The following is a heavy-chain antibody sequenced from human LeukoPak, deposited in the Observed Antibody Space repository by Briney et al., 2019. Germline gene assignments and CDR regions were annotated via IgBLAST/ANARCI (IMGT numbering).Heavy chain of an antibody. Sequence: SGPTLVNPTPTLTLTCTFFGFSLTTSGLGVGWIRQPPGKALECLALIYWDDGKRYSPSLKSRVTITKNTSNNQVVLIMTNMDPVDTDTYYCSRTRRGQIGWTNDYWGQGTLVTVSS. CDR1: GFSLTTSGLG. CDR2: IYWDDGK. CDR3: SRTRRGQIGWTNDY. V-gene: IGHV2-5*02. J-gene: IGHJ4*02. D-gene: IGHD6-19*01.